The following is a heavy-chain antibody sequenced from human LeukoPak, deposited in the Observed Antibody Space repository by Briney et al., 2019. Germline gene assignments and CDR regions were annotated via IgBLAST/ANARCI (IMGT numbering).Heavy chain of an antibody. D-gene: IGHD3-16*01. CDR2: IYYSGST. Sequence: SSETLSLTCTVSGGSISSYYWSWIRQPPGKGLEWIGYIYYSGSTNYNPSLKSRVTISVDTSKNQFSLKLSSVTAADTAVYYCARVWQRYYFDYWGQGTLVTVSS. CDR3: ARVWQRYYFDY. J-gene: IGHJ4*02. CDR1: GGSISSYY. V-gene: IGHV4-59*12.